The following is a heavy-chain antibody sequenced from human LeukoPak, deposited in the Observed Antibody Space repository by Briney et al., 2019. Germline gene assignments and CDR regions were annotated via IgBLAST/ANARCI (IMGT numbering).Heavy chain of an antibody. CDR1: GFPFSSYA. CDR3: ARPDYDY. Sequence: PGGSLRLSCAASGFPFSSYAMTWVRQAPGKGLEWVSSISGDGATTYHADSVKGRFTISRGNSKNTLYLQMNSLRAEDTAVYYCARPDYDYWGQGTLVTVSS. CDR2: ISGDGATT. V-gene: IGHV3-23*01. D-gene: IGHD4-11*01. J-gene: IGHJ4*02.